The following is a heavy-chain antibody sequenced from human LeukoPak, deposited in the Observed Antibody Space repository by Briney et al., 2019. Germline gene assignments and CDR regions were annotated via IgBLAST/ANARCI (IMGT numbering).Heavy chain of an antibody. CDR3: ARVAYSSSWYKGGDY. J-gene: IGHJ4*02. CDR1: GFTFSSYS. CDR2: ISSGSSYI. V-gene: IGHV3-21*01. Sequence: PGGSLRLSCAASGFTFSSYSMNWVRQAPGKGLEWVSSISSGSSYIYYADSVKGRFTISRDNAKNSLYLLMNRLRAEDTAVYYCARVAYSSSWYKGGDYWGQGTLVTVSS. D-gene: IGHD6-13*01.